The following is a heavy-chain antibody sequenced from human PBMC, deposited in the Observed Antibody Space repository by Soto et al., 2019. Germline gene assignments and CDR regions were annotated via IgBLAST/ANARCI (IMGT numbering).Heavy chain of an antibody. V-gene: IGHV3-64D*08. D-gene: IGHD5-18*01. CDR1: GFTFSSYG. CDR3: VKGPRVDTAMVRIY. CDR2: ISNDGGST. Sequence: GGSLRLSCAASGFTFSSYGMHWVRQAPGKGLEYVSVISNDGGSTYYADSVKGRFTISRDNSKNTLYLQMSSLRAEDTAVYYCVKGPRVDTAMVRIYWGQGTLVTVSS. J-gene: IGHJ4*02.